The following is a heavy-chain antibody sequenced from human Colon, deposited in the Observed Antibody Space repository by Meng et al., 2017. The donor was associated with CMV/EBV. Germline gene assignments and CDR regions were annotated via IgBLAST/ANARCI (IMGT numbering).Heavy chain of an antibody. V-gene: IGHV1-2*02. Sequence: ASVKVSCKASGYTFDRFYIHWVRQAPGQGLEWMGWINPDSGGTNFAQRFQGRVTMARDTSITTAYMGMTKLRSDDTAVYYCARDRMIVDPQGFDYWGQGTLVTVSS. CDR2: INPDSGGT. D-gene: IGHD3-22*01. CDR3: ARDRMIVDPQGFDY. J-gene: IGHJ4*02. CDR1: GYTFDRFY.